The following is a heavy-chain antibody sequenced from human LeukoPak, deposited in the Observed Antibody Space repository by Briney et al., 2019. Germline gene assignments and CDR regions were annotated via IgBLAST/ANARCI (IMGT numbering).Heavy chain of an antibody. V-gene: IGHV5-51*01. CDR1: GYTFTHQW. Sequence: GESLKISCEASGYTFTHQWIGWVRQMPGTGLEWVGIIYPRDSDTIYSPSFQGHVIISADTSINTAYLEWRSLEASDTAMYYCARHSDVVGAIWGQGTQVTVSS. CDR3: ARHSDVVGAI. CDR2: IYPRDSDT. D-gene: IGHD3-16*01. J-gene: IGHJ4*02.